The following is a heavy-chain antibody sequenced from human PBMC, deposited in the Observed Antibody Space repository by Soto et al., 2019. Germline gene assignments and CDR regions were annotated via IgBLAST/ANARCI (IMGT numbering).Heavy chain of an antibody. CDR2: IIPIFGTA. CDR1: GGTFSSYA. CDR3: ATGGLIVATITRFDP. Sequence: QVQLVQSGAEVKKPGSSVNVSCKASGGTFSSYAITWVRQAPGQGLEWMGGIIPIFGTANYAQKCQGRVTITADESTSTAYMELSSLRSEDTAVYYCATGGLIVATITRFDPWGQGTLVTVSS. V-gene: IGHV1-69*01. J-gene: IGHJ5*02. D-gene: IGHD5-12*01.